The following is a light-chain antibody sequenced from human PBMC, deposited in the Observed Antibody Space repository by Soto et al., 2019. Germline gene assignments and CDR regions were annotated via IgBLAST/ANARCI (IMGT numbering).Light chain of an antibody. CDR2: AAS. V-gene: IGKV1-9*01. CDR3: QQYNSYSSWT. Sequence: DIQLTQSPSFLSASVGDRVTITYRASQGISSYLASYQQTPGKAPKLLIYAASTLQSGVPSRFSGSGSGTEFPLTISSLQPDDFATYYCQQYNSYSSWTFGQGTKVDI. J-gene: IGKJ1*01. CDR1: QGISSY.